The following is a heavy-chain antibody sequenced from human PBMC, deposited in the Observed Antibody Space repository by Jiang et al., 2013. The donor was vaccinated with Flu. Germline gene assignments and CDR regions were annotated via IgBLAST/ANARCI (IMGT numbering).Heavy chain of an antibody. CDR2: ISAHNGNT. CDR1: GYTFTSYG. J-gene: IGHJ4*02. CDR3: ARAFAVARTYTFDY. Sequence: QLVESGVEVKKPGASVKVSCKASGYTFTSYGISWVRQAPGQGLEWMGWISAHNGNTNYAQKLQGRVTMTTDTSTSTVYMELRSLRSDDTAVYYCARAFAVARTYTFDYWGQGTLVTVSS. D-gene: IGHD6-19*01. V-gene: IGHV1-18*01.